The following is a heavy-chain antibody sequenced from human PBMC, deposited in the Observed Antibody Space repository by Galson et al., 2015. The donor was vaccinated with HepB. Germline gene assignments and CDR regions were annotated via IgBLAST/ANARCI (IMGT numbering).Heavy chain of an antibody. CDR1: GFTFRTYT. CDR3: ARAENCGGGECWLVDS. Sequence: SLRLSCAASGFTFRTYTFRWFRQAPGKGLEWVALISSDGSKNNYADSARGRFTISRDNSWNTVYLQMSSLRPEDTAVYYCARAENCGGGECWLVDSWGLGTLVTVSS. D-gene: IGHD2-21*01. J-gene: IGHJ5*01. V-gene: IGHV3-30*04. CDR2: ISSDGSKN.